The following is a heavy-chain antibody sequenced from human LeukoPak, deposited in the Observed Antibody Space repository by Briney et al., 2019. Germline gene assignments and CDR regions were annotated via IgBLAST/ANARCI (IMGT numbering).Heavy chain of an antibody. V-gene: IGHV5-10-1*01. CDR3: ARQLDYYDKRDY. CDR2: IDPSDSYS. Sequence: GESLKISCKGSGYSFTNYGISWVRQMPAKGLEWMGRIDPSDSYSNYGPSFQGHVTISADRSISTAYLQWRSLKASDTAMYYCARQLDYYDKRDYWGQGTLVTVAS. D-gene: IGHD3-22*01. J-gene: IGHJ4*02. CDR1: GYSFTNYG.